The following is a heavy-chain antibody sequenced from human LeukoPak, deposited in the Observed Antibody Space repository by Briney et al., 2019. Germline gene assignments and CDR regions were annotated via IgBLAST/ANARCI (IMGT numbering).Heavy chain of an antibody. CDR3: AKDRGGSSSWFDAFDI. CDR1: GFTFSDYY. V-gene: IGHV3-11*06. J-gene: IGHJ3*02. CDR2: ISSSSYT. Sequence: GGSLRLSCAASGFTFSDYYMSWIRQAPGKGLEWVSYISSSSYTNYADSVKGRFTISRDNAKNSLYLQMNSLRAEDTAVYYCAKDRGGSSSWFDAFDIWGQGTMVTVSS. D-gene: IGHD6-13*01.